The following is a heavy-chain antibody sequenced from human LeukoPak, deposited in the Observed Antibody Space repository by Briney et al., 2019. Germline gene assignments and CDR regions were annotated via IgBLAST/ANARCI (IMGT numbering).Heavy chain of an antibody. CDR2: IYPGDSDT. V-gene: IGHV5-51*01. Sequence: GESLKISCKGSGYSFANYWIGWVRQMPGKGLEWMGIIYPGDSDTRYSPSFQGHVTISADKSISTAYLQWNSLKASDTAMYYCARHRYSYGGGYYFDYWGQGTLVTVPS. J-gene: IGHJ4*02. CDR3: ARHRYSYGGGYYFDY. CDR1: GYSFANYW. D-gene: IGHD5-18*01.